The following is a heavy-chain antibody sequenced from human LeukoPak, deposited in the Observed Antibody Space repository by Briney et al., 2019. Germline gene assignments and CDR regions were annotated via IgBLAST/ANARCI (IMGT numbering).Heavy chain of an antibody. J-gene: IGHJ4*02. V-gene: IGHV1-2*02. Sequence: ASVTVSCKASGYTFTGCYMHWVRQAPGQGLEWMGWINPNSGGTNYAQKFQGRVTITRDTSISTAYMELSRLRSDDTAVYYCARTYSYGFLPDYWGQGTLVTVSS. D-gene: IGHD5-18*01. CDR1: GYTFTGCY. CDR3: ARTYSYGFLPDY. CDR2: INPNSGGT.